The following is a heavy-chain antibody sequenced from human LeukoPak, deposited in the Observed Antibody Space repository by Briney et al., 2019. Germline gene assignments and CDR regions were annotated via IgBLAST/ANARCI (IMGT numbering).Heavy chain of an antibody. CDR3: ARADVRHWAGYYGSGSYTFFDY. Sequence: SETLSLTCTVSGGSISSSTYYWGWIRQPPGKGLEWIGSIYYSGSTYYNPSLKSRVTISVDTSKNQFSLKLSSVTAADTAVYYCARADVRHWAGYYGSGSYTFFDYWGQGTLVTVSS. CDR1: GGSISSSTYY. V-gene: IGHV4-39*07. D-gene: IGHD3-10*01. CDR2: IYYSGST. J-gene: IGHJ4*02.